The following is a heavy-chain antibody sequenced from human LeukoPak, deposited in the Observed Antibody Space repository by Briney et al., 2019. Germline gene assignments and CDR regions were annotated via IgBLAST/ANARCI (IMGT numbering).Heavy chain of an antibody. D-gene: IGHD2-21*01. CDR2: IDPDSGVT. J-gene: IGHJ3*02. CDR1: GYTLAAQY. CDR3: ARARLWTYDI. Sequence: ASVKVSCKASGYTLAAQYLHWVRQAPGQGLEWMGWIDPDSGVTLHAQKFQGRVAMTGDKSISTAYMELSSLRSDDTAVYYCARARLWTYDIWGQGTVVTVS. V-gene: IGHV1-2*02.